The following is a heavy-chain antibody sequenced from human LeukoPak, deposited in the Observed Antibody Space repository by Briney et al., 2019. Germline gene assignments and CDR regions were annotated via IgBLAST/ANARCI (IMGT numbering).Heavy chain of an antibody. CDR3: ARLDVILVVTFDY. Sequence: SETLSLTCTVSGGSISSSSYYWGWIRQPPGKGLEWIGSIYYSGSTYYNPSLKSRVTISVDTSKNQFSLKLSSVTAADTAVYYCARLDVILVVTFDYWGQGTLVTVSS. CDR1: GGSISSSSYY. CDR2: IYYSGST. J-gene: IGHJ4*02. V-gene: IGHV4-39*01. D-gene: IGHD3-22*01.